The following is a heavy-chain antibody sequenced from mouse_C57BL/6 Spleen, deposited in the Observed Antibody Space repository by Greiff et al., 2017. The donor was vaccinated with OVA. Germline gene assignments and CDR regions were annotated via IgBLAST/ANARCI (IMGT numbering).Heavy chain of an antibody. V-gene: IGHV1-64*01. CDR3: ARSGNYDYTWFAY. Sequence: QVQLQQPGAELVKPGASVKLSCKASGYTFTSYWMHWVKQRPGQGLEWIGMIHPNSGSTNYNEKFKSKATLTVDKSSSTAYMQLSSLTSEDSAVYYCARSGNYDYTWFAYWGQGTLVTVSA. J-gene: IGHJ3*01. D-gene: IGHD2-4*01. CDR1: GYTFTSYW. CDR2: IHPNSGST.